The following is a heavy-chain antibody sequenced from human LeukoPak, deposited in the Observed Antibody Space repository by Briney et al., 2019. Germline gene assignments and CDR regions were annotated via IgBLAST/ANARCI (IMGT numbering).Heavy chain of an antibody. Sequence: ASVKVSCKASGYTFTGYYMHWVRQAPGQGLEWMGRINPNSGGTNYAQKFQGRVTMTRDTSISTAYMELSRLRSDDTAVYYCARDPPIRNSGSPSYYYYMDVWGKGTTVTVSS. J-gene: IGHJ6*03. CDR2: INPNSGGT. D-gene: IGHD1-26*01. V-gene: IGHV1-2*06. CDR3: ARDPPIRNSGSPSYYYYMDV. CDR1: GYTFTGYY.